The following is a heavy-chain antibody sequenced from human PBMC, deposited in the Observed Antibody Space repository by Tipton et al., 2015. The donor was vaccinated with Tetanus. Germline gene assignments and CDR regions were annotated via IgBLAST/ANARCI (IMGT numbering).Heavy chain of an antibody. CDR2: ISSRGST. CDR1: GGSVSSGAYC. V-gene: IGHV4-31*03. J-gene: IGHJ5*02. D-gene: IGHD1-1*01. CDR3: ARGGDNLTFQRPTGRWFDP. Sequence: TLSLTCTVSGGSVSSGAYCWSWIRQHPGKGLESIGCISSRGSTYYNPSLTSRGSISVDTSKNQFSLKLTSVTAADTAIYYCARGGDNLTFQRPTGRWFDPWGHGTLVTVSS.